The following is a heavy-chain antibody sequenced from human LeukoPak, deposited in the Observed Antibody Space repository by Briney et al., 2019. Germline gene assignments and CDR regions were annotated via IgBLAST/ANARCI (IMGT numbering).Heavy chain of an antibody. CDR1: GDSIDSYY. J-gene: IGHJ4*02. CDR3: ARGADSSGYYSIFYFDY. CDR2: IYYSGST. V-gene: IGHV4-59*01. D-gene: IGHD3-22*01. Sequence: PSETLSLTCTVSGDSIDSYYWSWIRQPPGKGLEWIGYIYYSGSTNYNPSLKSRVTISVDTSKNQFSLKLSSVTAADTAVYYCARGADSSGYYSIFYFDYWGQGTLVTVSS.